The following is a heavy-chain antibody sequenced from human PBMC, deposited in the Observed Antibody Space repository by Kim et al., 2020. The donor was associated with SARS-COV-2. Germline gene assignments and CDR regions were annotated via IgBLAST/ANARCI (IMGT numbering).Heavy chain of an antibody. D-gene: IGHD3-22*01. CDR2: IVWDSGSI. CDR3: VKEGRYGLYYSFNMYV. V-gene: IGHV3-9*01. J-gene: IGHJ6*03. CDR1: GFTFDDFA. Sequence: GGSLRLSCVASGFTFDDFAMHWVRQAPGKGLELVSGIVWDSGSICYGDSVKGRFTISRDNTNNSLYLQMDILRPEDTAVYYCVKEGRYGLYYSFNMYVWG.